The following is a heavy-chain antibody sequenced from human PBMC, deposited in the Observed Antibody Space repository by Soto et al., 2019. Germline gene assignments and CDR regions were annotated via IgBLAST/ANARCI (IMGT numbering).Heavy chain of an antibody. CDR2: IKSKTDGGTT. CDR1: GFTFSNAW. D-gene: IGHD3-3*01. J-gene: IGHJ4*02. V-gene: IGHV3-15*01. Sequence: EVQLVESGGGLVKPGGSLRLSCAASGFTFSNAWMSWVRQAPGKGLEWVGRIKSKTDGGTTDYAAPVKGRFTISRDDSKNTLYLQMNSLKTEDTAVYYCTTDSMEPITLFGVVIIPVSYFDYWGQGTLVTVSS. CDR3: TTDSMEPITLFGVVIIPVSYFDY.